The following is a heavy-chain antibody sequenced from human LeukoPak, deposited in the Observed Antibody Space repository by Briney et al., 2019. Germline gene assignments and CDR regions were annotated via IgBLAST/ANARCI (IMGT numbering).Heavy chain of an antibody. D-gene: IGHD3-3*01. CDR2: ISGNAGST. J-gene: IGHJ4*02. V-gene: IGHV3-23*01. Sequence: GGSLRLSCAAPGFTLSSYAMSWVRQAPGKELEWVSLISGNAGSTYYADSVKGRFTISRDITKNTLYLQMNSLRAEDTATYYFAKDGLQSSEWLPPLNYWGQGTLVTVSS. CDR3: AKDGLQSSEWLPPLNY. CDR1: GFTLSSYA.